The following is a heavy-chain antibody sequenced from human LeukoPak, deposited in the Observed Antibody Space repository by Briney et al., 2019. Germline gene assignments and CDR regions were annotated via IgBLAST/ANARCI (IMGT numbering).Heavy chain of an antibody. CDR2: IYYSGST. J-gene: IGHJ3*02. CDR1: GGSISSSSYY. Sequence: PSETLSLTCTVSGGSISSSSYYWGWIRQPPGKGLEWIGSIYYSGSTYYNPSLKSRVTISVDTSKNQFSLKLSSVTAADTAVYYCARRDYDFWSGYAFDIWGQGIMVTVSS. D-gene: IGHD3-3*01. V-gene: IGHV4-39*01. CDR3: ARRDYDFWSGYAFDI.